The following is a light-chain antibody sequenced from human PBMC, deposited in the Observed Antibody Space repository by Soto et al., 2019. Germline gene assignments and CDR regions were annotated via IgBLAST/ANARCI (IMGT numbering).Light chain of an antibody. CDR2: KAS. J-gene: IGKJ1*01. CDR3: QQYINRWT. CDR1: QSISTW. Sequence: DIQMTQSPSTLSASVGDRVTTTCRASQSISTWLAWCQQKPGKAPKLLIYKASSLESGVPSRFSGSGSGTKFTLTISSLRPDDFATYYCQQYINRWTFGQGTK. V-gene: IGKV1-5*03.